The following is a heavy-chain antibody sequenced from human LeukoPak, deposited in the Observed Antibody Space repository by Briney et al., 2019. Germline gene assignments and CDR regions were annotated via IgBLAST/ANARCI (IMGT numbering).Heavy chain of an antibody. V-gene: IGHV3-23*01. CDR3: AKDLDIVATITGN. Sequence: GGSLRLSCGASGFTFSSYAMSWVRQAPGKGLEWVSGVSGSGGSTYYADSVKGRFTISRDNSKNTLYLQMNSLRAEDTAVYYCAKDLDIVATITGNWGQGTLVTVSS. CDR1: GFTFSSYA. D-gene: IGHD5-12*01. CDR2: VSGSGGST. J-gene: IGHJ4*02.